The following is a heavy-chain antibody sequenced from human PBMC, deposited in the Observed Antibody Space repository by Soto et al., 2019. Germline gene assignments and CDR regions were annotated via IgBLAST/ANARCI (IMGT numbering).Heavy chain of an antibody. Sequence: QVQLVQSGAEVKMPGASVKVSCKASGYSLTSYGISWVRQAPGQGLEWMGWISGHDGNTKYTQKLQGRVTVATDTSTSTAYMDLRSLRSDDTAVYYCAREYCSNASCYGPDFWGQGTLVTVSS. V-gene: IGHV1-18*01. CDR1: GYSLTSYG. J-gene: IGHJ4*02. CDR3: AREYCSNASCYGPDF. CDR2: ISGHDGNT. D-gene: IGHD2-2*01.